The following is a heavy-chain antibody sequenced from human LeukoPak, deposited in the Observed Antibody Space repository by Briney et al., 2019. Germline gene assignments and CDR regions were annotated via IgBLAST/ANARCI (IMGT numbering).Heavy chain of an antibody. CDR2: IYYSGST. Sequence: PSETLSLTCTVSGGSISSSSYYWGWIRQPPGKGLEWIGSIYYSGSTYYNPSLKSRVTISVDTSKNQFSLKLSSVTAADTAVYYCARANQYDYVWGSYRYSSWFDPWGQGTLVTVSS. V-gene: IGHV4-39*01. CDR3: ARANQYDYVWGSYRYSSWFDP. J-gene: IGHJ5*02. CDR1: GGSISSSSYY. D-gene: IGHD3-16*02.